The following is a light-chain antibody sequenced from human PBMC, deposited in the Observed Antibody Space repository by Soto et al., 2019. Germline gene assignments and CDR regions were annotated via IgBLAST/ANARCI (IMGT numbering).Light chain of an antibody. CDR1: QSVGSN. Sequence: EIVMTQSPATLSVSPGERATLSCRASQSVGSNLAWYQQKPGQAPRVLIYGASTRATGIPARFSGSGSGTELTLTISRLQSEHFAIYFCQQYNNWPPDRTFGQGTKVEIK. V-gene: IGKV3-15*01. J-gene: IGKJ1*01. CDR3: QQYNNWPPDRT. CDR2: GAS.